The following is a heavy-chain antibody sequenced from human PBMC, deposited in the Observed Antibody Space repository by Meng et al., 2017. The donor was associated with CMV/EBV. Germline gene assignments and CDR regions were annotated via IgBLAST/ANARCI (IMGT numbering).Heavy chain of an antibody. CDR1: GFTFSSHA. D-gene: IGHD2-15*01. Sequence: GGSLRLSCAASGFTFSSHAMSWVRQAPGKGLEWVSAISGSGGSTYYADSVKGRFTISRDNAKNTLYLQMNSLRAEDTAVYYCARVLQVVVAATKGGMDVWGQGTTVTVSS. V-gene: IGHV3-23*01. CDR3: ARVLQVVVAATKGGMDV. CDR2: ISGSGGST. J-gene: IGHJ6*02.